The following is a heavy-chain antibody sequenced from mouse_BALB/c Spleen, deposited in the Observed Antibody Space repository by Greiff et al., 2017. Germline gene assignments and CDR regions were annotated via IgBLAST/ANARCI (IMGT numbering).Heavy chain of an antibody. Sequence: EVKLQESGGGLVKPGGSLKLSCAASGFTFSSYAMSWVRQSPEKRLEWVAEISSGGSYTYYPDTVTGRFTISRDNAKNTLYLEMSSLRSEDTAMYYCARDDYGKGWFAYWGQGTLVTVSA. D-gene: IGHD2-1*01. CDR3: ARDDYGKGWFAY. CDR2: ISSGGSYT. J-gene: IGHJ3*01. CDR1: GFTFSSYA. V-gene: IGHV5-9-4*01.